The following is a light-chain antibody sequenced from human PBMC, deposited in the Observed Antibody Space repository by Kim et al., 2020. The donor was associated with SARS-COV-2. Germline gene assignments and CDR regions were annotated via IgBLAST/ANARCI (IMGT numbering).Light chain of an antibody. Sequence: EIVVTQSPATLSVSPGESATLSCRASQSVSNKVAWHQQKPGQAPRLLIYDASTRATGIPARFTGSGSGTEFTLTINSLQSEDFAVYHCQQYNKWPVSVGQGTRLEIK. CDR2: DAS. CDR1: QSVSNK. V-gene: IGKV3-15*01. CDR3: QQYNKWPVS. J-gene: IGKJ5*01.